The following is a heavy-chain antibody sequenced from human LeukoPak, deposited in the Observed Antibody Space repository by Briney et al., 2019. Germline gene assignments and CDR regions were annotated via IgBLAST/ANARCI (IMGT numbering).Heavy chain of an antibody. D-gene: IGHD4-17*01. CDR3: AKEGYGDYSYYMDV. Sequence: PVGSLRLSCAASGFTFSTYAMSWVRQAPGKGLDWVSGIGSSDYTTYYADSVKGRFTISRDNSKNTLYLQMNSLRAEDTAVYYCAKEGYGDYSYYMDVWGKGTTVTVSS. CDR2: IGSSDYTT. CDR1: GFTFSTYA. V-gene: IGHV3-23*01. J-gene: IGHJ6*03.